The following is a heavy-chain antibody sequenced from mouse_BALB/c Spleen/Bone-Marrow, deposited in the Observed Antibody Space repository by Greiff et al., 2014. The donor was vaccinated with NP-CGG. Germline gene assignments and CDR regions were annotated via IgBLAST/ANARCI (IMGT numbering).Heavy chain of an antibody. J-gene: IGHJ4*01. CDR2: INPSNGNT. Sequence: VQLQQPGPDLVKPGASVKMSCKASGYTFTDYYMKWVKQSHGKRLEWIGDINPSNGNTFYNQKFKGKASLTVDKSSTTAYMQLNSLTSEDSAVYYCARSRAMDYWGQGTSVTVSS. CDR1: GYTFTDYY. V-gene: IGHV1-26*01. CDR3: ARSRAMDY.